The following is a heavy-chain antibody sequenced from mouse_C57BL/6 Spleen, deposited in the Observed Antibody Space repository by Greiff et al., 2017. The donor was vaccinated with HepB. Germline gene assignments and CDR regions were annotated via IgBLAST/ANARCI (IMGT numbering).Heavy chain of an antibody. CDR3: ARENWDWYFDV. CDR1: GYSFTSYY. Sequence: QVHVKQSGPELVKPGASVKISCKASGYSFTSYYIHWVKQRPGQGLEWIGWIYPGSGNTKYNEKFKGKATLTADTSSSTAYMQLSSLTSEDSAVYYCARENWDWYFDVWGTGTTVTVSS. D-gene: IGHD4-1*01. J-gene: IGHJ1*03. CDR2: IYPGSGNT. V-gene: IGHV1-66*01.